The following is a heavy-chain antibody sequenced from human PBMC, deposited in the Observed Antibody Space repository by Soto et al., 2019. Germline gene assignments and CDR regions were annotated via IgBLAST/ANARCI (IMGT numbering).Heavy chain of an antibody. Sequence: SLTCTVSGGSMINVYWSWIRQPPGKGLEWIGYIYYTGSTKYNPSLESRVTMSVDTSKTQFSLRLRSVTSADTAVYYCARGDSQVSSVFDYWGQGMLVTVSS. CDR1: GGSMINVY. V-gene: IGHV4-59*12. D-gene: IGHD3-16*01. J-gene: IGHJ4*02. CDR3: ARGDSQVSSVFDY. CDR2: IYYTGST.